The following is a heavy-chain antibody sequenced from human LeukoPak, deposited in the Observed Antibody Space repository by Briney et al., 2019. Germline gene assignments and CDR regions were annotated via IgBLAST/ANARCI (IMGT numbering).Heavy chain of an antibody. CDR2: ISSSGSTI. CDR3: ARETRVRAGSWTYNYYYMDV. CDR1: GFTFSSYG. V-gene: IGHV3-48*03. Sequence: GGSLRLSCAASGFTFSSYGMNWVRQAPGKGLEWVSYISSSGSTIYYADSVKGRFTISRDNAKNSLYLQLNSLRPEDTAVYYCARETRVRAGSWTYNYYYMDVWGNRTTVTVSS. J-gene: IGHJ6*03. D-gene: IGHD6-13*01.